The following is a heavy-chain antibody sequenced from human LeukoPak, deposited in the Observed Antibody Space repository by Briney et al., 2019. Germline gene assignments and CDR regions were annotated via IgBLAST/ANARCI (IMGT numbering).Heavy chain of an antibody. D-gene: IGHD1-1*01. CDR1: GFAFSHYW. CDR3: ANEMNWSFGY. V-gene: IGHV3-7*02. J-gene: IGHJ4*02. Sequence: PGRSLRLSCAPSGFAFSHYWMSWVRDAAGKGREWVATIKPDGSYNDYVDSVKGGFTISRDNAKNALYLQMSSMRAEDTAVYYCANEMNWSFGYWGQGTLVTVSS. CDR2: IKPDGSYN.